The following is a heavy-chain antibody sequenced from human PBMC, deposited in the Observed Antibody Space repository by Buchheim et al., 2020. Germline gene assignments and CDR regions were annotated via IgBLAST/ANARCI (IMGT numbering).Heavy chain of an antibody. Sequence: EVQLVESGGGLVQSGGSLRLSCAASGFTLSSYSMDWVRQTPGKGLEWLSYISGNSDTIYYADSVKGRFTISRDTAKNSLSLQMNSLRGEDTAVYYCARGYLSNSFDQWGQGTL. J-gene: IGHJ4*02. CDR1: GFTLSSYS. V-gene: IGHV3-48*01. CDR3: ARGYLSNSFDQ. CDR2: ISGNSDTI. D-gene: IGHD1-14*01.